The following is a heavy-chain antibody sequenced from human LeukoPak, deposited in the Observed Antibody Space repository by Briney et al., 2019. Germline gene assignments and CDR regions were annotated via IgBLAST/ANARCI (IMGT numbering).Heavy chain of an antibody. J-gene: IGHJ4*02. CDR2: IDPDTGDT. CDR1: GYTLIDHY. V-gene: IGHV1-2*02. D-gene: IGHD3-22*01. CDR3: ARAGHNSNSGGYDF. Sequence: ASVKVSCKPSGYTLIDHYLHWVRQAPCQGLESLGWIDPDTGDTNYPQKFQGRVTMTRDTSSSTAYMELNRLRSDDTAVYYCARAGHNSNSGGYDFWGLGTLVTVSS.